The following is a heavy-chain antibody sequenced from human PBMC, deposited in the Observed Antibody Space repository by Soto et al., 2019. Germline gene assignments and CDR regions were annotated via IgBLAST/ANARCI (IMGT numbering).Heavy chain of an antibody. CDR2: IYWDDDK. V-gene: IGHV2-5*02. CDR1: GFSLTTSGVG. Sequence: QITLKESGPTLVKPTQTLTLTCTFSGFSLTTSGVGVGWIRQPPGKALECLALIYWDDDKRYSPYLKSRPNITKDTSHNQLVLTLTNMDPVDTATYHCAHTRPLRGNYYLDDWAQRTLVTVSS. CDR3: AHTRPLRGNYYLDD. J-gene: IGHJ4*02. D-gene: IGHD1-26*01.